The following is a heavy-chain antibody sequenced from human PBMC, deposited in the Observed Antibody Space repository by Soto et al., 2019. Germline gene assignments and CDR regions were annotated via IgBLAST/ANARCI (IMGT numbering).Heavy chain of an antibody. J-gene: IGHJ6*02. V-gene: IGHV1-69*12. CDR2: IIPIFDTA. D-gene: IGHD2-2*01. CDR1: GGTFSSYA. Sequence: QVQLVQSGAEVKKPGSSVKVSYKASGGTFSSYAISWVRQAPGQGLEWMGGIIPIFDTANYAQKFQGRVTVTADESTSTAYMELSSLRSEDTAVYYCARHDCISTSCYYYYYYGMNVWGQGTTVTVSS. CDR3: ARHDCISTSCYYYYYYGMNV.